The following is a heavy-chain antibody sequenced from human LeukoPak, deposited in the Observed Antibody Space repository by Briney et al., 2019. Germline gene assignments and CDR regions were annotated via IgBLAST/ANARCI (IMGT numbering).Heavy chain of an antibody. J-gene: IGHJ4*02. CDR1: GFNFSAYG. D-gene: IGHD1-14*01. Sequence: GGSLRLSCAASGFNFSAYGMHWVRQAPGEGLEWVAFIRYDGNIKYYADSVKGRFTISRDNSKNTLDLQMNSLRVEDTAVYYCAKPTSLKDANYGLTGTNYWGQGILVTVSS. CDR3: AKPTSLKDANYGLTGTNY. CDR2: IRYDGNIK. V-gene: IGHV3-30*02.